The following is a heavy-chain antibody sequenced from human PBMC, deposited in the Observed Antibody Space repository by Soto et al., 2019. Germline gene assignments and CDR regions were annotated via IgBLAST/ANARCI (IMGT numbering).Heavy chain of an antibody. CDR2: IYPGDSDT. CDR1: GYSFTSYW. CDR3: ARLITMVRGVISTLDP. J-gene: IGHJ5*02. D-gene: IGHD3-10*01. V-gene: IGHV5-51*01. Sequence: GESLKISCKGSGYSFTSYWIGWVRQMPGKGLEWMGIIYPGDSDTRYSPSFQGQVTISADKSISTAYLQWSSLKASDTAMYYCARLITMVRGVISTLDPWGQGTLVTVSS.